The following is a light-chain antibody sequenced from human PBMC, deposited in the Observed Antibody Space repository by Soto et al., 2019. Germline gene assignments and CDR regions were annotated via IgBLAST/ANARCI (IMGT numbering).Light chain of an antibody. CDR2: DVS. Sequence: QSALTQPASVSGSPGQSITISCSGTSSDVGGYNYVSWYQQHPGKAPKLMIYDVSNRPPGVSNRFSGSKSGNTASLTISGLQAEDEADYYCSSYTGRSTHVVFGGGTKLTVL. V-gene: IGLV2-14*01. J-gene: IGLJ2*01. CDR3: SSYTGRSTHVV. CDR1: SSDVGGYNY.